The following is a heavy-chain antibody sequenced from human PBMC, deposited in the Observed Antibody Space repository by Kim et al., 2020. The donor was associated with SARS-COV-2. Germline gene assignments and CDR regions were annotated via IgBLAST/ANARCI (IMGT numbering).Heavy chain of an antibody. J-gene: IGHJ6*02. CDR3: AREAAANYYYYGMDV. Sequence: KFQGRVTMTRDTSTSTVYMELSSLRSEDTAVYYCAREAAANYYYYGMDVWGQGTTVTVSS. D-gene: IGHD2-15*01. V-gene: IGHV1-46*01.